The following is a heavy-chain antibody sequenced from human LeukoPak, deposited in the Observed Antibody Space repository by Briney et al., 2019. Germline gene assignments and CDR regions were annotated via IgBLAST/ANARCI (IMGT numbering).Heavy chain of an antibody. J-gene: IGHJ4*02. CDR2: ISVNGGTT. D-gene: IGHD3-10*02. CDR3: VKGGGNVRRYFEY. CDR1: GISVRSNH. Sequence: GGSLRLSCAVSGISVRSNHINWVRQAPGKGLEWVSSISVNGGTTYYADSEKGRFTISRDSSKNTRYLQMNSLRAEDTAVYYCVKGGGNVRRYFEYWGQGTLVTDSP. V-gene: IGHV3-23*01.